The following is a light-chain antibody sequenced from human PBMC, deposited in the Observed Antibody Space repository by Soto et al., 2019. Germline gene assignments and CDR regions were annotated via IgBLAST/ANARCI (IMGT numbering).Light chain of an antibody. J-gene: IGKJ3*01. CDR3: QQLNSYPWT. V-gene: IGKV1-9*01. CDR2: AAS. CDR1: QGISSY. Sequence: DIQLTQSPSFLSASVGDRVTITCRASQGISSYLAWYQQRPGKAPTLLIYAASTLQSGVPSRFSGSGSRTDFTLTISSQQPEDFATYCCQQLNSYPWTFGPGTKVDIK.